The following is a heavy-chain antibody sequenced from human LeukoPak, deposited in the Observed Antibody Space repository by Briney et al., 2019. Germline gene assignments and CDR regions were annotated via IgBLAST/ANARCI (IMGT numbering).Heavy chain of an antibody. CDR3: ARASAAGHYYYYYYMDV. D-gene: IGHD6-13*01. V-gene: IGHV4-38-2*02. Sequence: TTSETLSPTCTVSGYSISSGYYWGWIRQPPGKGLEWIGSIYHSGSTYYNPSPKSRVTISVDTSKNQFSLKLSSVTAADTAVYYCARASAAGHYYYYYYMDVWGKGTTVTVSS. J-gene: IGHJ6*03. CDR2: IYHSGST. CDR1: GYSISSGYY.